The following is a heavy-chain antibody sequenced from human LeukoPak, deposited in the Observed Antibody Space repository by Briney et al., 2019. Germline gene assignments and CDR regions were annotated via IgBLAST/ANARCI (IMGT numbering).Heavy chain of an antibody. CDR2: MNPNSGNT. D-gene: IGHD3-3*02. CDR1: GYTFTSYD. Sequence: ASVKVSCKASGYTFTSYDINWVRQATGQGLEWMGWMNPNSGNTGYAQKFQGRVTMTRNTSISTAYMELSRLRSDDTAVYYCARVLEGRGYYYGMDVWGQGTTVTVSS. V-gene: IGHV1-8*01. J-gene: IGHJ6*02. CDR3: ARVLEGRGYYYGMDV.